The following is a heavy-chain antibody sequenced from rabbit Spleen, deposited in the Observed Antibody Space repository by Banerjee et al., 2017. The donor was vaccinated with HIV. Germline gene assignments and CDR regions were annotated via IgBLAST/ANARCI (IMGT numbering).Heavy chain of an antibody. V-gene: IGHV1S40*01. D-gene: IGHD1-1*01. CDR1: GFSFNSGYD. J-gene: IGHJ6*01. Sequence: QSLEESGGGLVKPGASLTLTCKASGFSFNSGYDMCWVRQAPGKGLEWIGCIATGDGRTYYASWAKGRFTISKTSSTTVTLQLNSLTAADTATYFCARDTSSSFSSYGMDLWGPGTLVTVS. CDR3: ARDTSSSFSSYGMDL. CDR2: IATGDGRT.